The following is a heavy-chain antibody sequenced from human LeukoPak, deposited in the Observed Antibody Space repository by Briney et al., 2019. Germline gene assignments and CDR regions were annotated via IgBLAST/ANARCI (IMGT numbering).Heavy chain of an antibody. CDR3: ARDVIVGNGYYFDL. CDR1: GDSISSDY. CDR2: IYYTGSA. V-gene: IGHV4-31*03. J-gene: IGHJ4*02. Sequence: SETLSLTCTVSGDSISSDYWSWIRQHPGRGLEWIGYIYYTGSAYYDPSLKSRVSISVDTSKNQFYLKLSSVTAADTAVYYCARDVIVGNGYYFDLWGQGTLVTVSS. D-gene: IGHD1-26*01.